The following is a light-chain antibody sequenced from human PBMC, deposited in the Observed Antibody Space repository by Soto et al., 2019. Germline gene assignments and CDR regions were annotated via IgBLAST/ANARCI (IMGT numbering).Light chain of an antibody. J-gene: IGLJ3*02. V-gene: IGLV2-14*03. CDR3: SSYTSSGTVL. CDR1: TSDIGDSKY. CDR2: DVS. Sequence: QSALTQPASVSGSPGQSITISCTGTTSDIGDSKYVSWYQQHPGKAPKLMIYDVSNRPSGVSNRFSGSKSGNTASLTISGLQDEDEADYYCSSYTSSGTVLFGGGTKLTVL.